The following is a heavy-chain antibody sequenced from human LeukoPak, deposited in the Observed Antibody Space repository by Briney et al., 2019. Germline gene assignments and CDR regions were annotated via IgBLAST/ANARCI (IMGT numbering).Heavy chain of an antibody. CDR2: ISSSSSNI. Sequence: GGSLRLSCAASGFDFSTYSIDWVRQAPGKGLEWVSYISSSSSNIYHADSVKGRFTISRDNAKNSLHLQMDSLRAEDTAVYYCARVGRSGWTVDYWGQGTLVTVSS. J-gene: IGHJ4*02. CDR3: ARVGRSGWTVDY. D-gene: IGHD6-19*01. V-gene: IGHV3-48*04. CDR1: GFDFSTYS.